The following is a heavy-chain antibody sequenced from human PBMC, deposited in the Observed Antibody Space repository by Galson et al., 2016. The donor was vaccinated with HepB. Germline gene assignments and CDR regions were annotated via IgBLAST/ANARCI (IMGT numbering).Heavy chain of an antibody. CDR2: ISSSSSYI. V-gene: IGHV3-21*01. D-gene: IGHD2-21*02. Sequence: SLRLSCAGSGFTFSTYSMSWVRQAPGQGLEWVSSISSSSSYIYYADSVKGRFTISRDNAKNSLYLQMNSLRDEDTAVYYCARDGSYCGGNCYSFHYGLDVWGQGTTVTVSS. CDR3: ARDGSYCGGNCYSFHYGLDV. J-gene: IGHJ6*02. CDR1: GFTFSTYS.